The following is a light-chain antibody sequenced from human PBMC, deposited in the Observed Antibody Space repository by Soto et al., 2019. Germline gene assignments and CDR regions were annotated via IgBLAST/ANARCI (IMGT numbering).Light chain of an antibody. Sequence: EIVMTQSPATLSVSPGDRATLSCRASQSVSINLAWYQQKPGQAPRLLIYGTSTRATGIPARFSGSGSGTEFTLTISSLQSEDFAVYYCQQYNNWPPDRTFGQGTKVEIK. CDR3: QQYNNWPPDRT. J-gene: IGKJ1*01. V-gene: IGKV3-15*01. CDR2: GTS. CDR1: QSVSIN.